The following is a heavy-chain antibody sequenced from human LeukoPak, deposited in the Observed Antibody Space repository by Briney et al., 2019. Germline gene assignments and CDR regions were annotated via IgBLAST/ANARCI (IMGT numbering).Heavy chain of an antibody. D-gene: IGHD4-23*01. V-gene: IGHV4-4*02. Sequence: PSGTLSLTCAVSGGSISSSNWWSWVRQPPGKGLEWIGEIYHGGSTNYNPSLKSRVTISVDKSKNQFSLKLSSVTAADTAMYYCARDQIRRWSGGFDYWGQGTLVTVSS. CDR2: IYHGGST. CDR3: ARDQIRRWSGGFDY. CDR1: GGSISSSNW. J-gene: IGHJ4*02.